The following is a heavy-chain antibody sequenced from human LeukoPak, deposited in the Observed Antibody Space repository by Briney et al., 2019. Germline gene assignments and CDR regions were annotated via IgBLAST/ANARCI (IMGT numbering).Heavy chain of an antibody. CDR3: ARDSSSRRSSSSGLDY. Sequence: GGSLRLSCAASGFTFSSYSMNWVRQAPGKGLEWVASIKKDASEKYYVDSVKGRFTISRDNAKNSLYLQMSSLRVEDTAVYYCARDSSSRRSSSSGLDYWGQGTLVTVSS. D-gene: IGHD6-6*01. CDR1: GFTFSSYS. CDR2: IKKDASEK. J-gene: IGHJ4*02. V-gene: IGHV3-7*01.